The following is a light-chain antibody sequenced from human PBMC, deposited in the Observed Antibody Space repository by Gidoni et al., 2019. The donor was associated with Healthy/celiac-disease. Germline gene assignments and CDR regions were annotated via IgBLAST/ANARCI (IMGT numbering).Light chain of an antibody. V-gene: IGKV3-11*01. CDR2: DAS. CDR1: QGVSSY. J-gene: IGKJ4*01. Sequence: EIVLPQSPAPLSLSPGERATLSCRASQGVSSYLAWYHQKPGQAPRLLIYDASNRATGIPARFSGSGSGTDFTLTISSLEPEDFAVYYCQQRSNWPPTFGGGTKVEIK. CDR3: QQRSNWPPT.